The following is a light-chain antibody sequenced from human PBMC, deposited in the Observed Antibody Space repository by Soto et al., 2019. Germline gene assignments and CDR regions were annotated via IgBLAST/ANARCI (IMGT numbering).Light chain of an antibody. CDR2: EVS. V-gene: IGLV2-14*01. CDR3: SSYTTSSILDV. J-gene: IGLJ1*01. Sequence: QSALTQPASVSGSPGQSITISCTGTSSDVGNYNYVSWFQHHPGKAPKLMIYEVSYRPSGISNRFSGSKSGNTAFLTISGLQAEDEADYYCSSYTTSSILDVLGTGTKLTVL. CDR1: SSDVGNYNY.